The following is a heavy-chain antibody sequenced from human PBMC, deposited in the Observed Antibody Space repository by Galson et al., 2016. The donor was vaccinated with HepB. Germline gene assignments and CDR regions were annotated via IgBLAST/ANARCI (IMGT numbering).Heavy chain of an antibody. Sequence: SLRLSCAASGFTFGSYGMHWVRQAPGKGLEWVAVIWYDGSSKYYADSVKGRFTISRDNSKNTLYLQMNSLRAEDTAVYYCARESSIAAAGVLDYWGQGTLVTVSS. CDR1: GFTFGSYG. CDR2: IWYDGSSK. CDR3: ARESSIAAAGVLDY. D-gene: IGHD6-13*01. J-gene: IGHJ4*02. V-gene: IGHV3-33*01.